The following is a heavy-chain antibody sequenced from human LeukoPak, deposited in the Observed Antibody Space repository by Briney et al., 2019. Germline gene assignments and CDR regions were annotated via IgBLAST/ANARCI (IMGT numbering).Heavy chain of an antibody. CDR3: ARGASGWYLFFYY. Sequence: SETLSLTCTVSGGSISSSSYYWGWIRQPPGKGLEWIGSIYYSGSTNYNPSLKSRVTISVDTSKNQFSLKLSSVTAADTAVYYCARGASGWYLFFYYWGQGTLVTVSS. D-gene: IGHD6-19*01. J-gene: IGHJ4*02. CDR2: IYYSGST. V-gene: IGHV4-39*07. CDR1: GGSISSSSYY.